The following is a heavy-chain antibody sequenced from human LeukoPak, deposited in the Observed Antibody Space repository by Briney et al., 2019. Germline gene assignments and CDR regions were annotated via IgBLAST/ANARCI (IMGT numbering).Heavy chain of an antibody. D-gene: IGHD6-13*01. CDR2: INAGNGNT. CDR3: ARGYGLSRSIAAAGGYFDL. CDR1: GYTFTSYA. Sequence: ASVKVSCKASGYTFTSYAMHWVRQAPGQRLEWMGWINAGNGNTKYSQKFQGRVTITRDTSASTAYMELSSLRSEDTAVYYCARGYGLSRSIAAAGGYFDLWGRGTLVTVSS. V-gene: IGHV1-3*01. J-gene: IGHJ2*01.